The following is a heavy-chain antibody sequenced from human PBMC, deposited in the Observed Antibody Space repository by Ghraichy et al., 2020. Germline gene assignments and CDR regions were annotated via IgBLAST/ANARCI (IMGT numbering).Heavy chain of an antibody. Sequence: GGSLRLSCAASGFTFSRYWMHWVRQAPGKGLVWVSRVIRDGSSTTYADSVKGRFTISRDNAKNTLYLQMNSLRAEDTAVYYCARTPHTQSYGMDVWGQGTTATLS. J-gene: IGHJ6*02. CDR1: GFTFSRYW. CDR2: VIRDGSST. V-gene: IGHV3-74*01. CDR3: ARTPHTQSYGMDV. D-gene: IGHD2-15*01.